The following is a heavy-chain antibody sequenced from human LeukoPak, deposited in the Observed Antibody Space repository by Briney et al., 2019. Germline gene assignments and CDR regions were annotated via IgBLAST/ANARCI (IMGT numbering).Heavy chain of an antibody. CDR2: IYSGGST. J-gene: IGHJ4*02. Sequence: GGSLRLSCAASGFTFDDYGMSWVRHVPGKGLEWGSVIYSGGSTYYADSVKGRFTISRDNSKNTLYLQMNSLRAEDTAGYYCARDTVGALGYFDYWGQGTLVTVSS. D-gene: IGHD1-26*01. V-gene: IGHV3-53*01. CDR1: GFTFDDYG. CDR3: ARDTVGALGYFDY.